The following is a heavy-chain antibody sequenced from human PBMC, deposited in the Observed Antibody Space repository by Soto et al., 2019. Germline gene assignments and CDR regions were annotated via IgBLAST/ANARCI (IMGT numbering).Heavy chain of an antibody. CDR1: GFTFSSYA. D-gene: IGHD3-22*01. CDR3: ARDGYYYDSSGCMFDY. Sequence: GGSLRLSCAASGFTFSSYAMHWVRQAPGKGLEWVAVISYDGSNKYYADSVKGRFTISRDNSKNTLYLQMNSLRAEDTAVYYCARDGYYYDSSGCMFDYWGQGNLVTVSS. J-gene: IGHJ4*02. V-gene: IGHV3-30-3*01. CDR2: ISYDGSNK.